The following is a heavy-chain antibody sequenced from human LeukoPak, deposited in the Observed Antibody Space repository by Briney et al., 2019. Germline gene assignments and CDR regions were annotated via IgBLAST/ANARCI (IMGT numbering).Heavy chain of an antibody. D-gene: IGHD3-10*01. Sequence: GASVKVSCKASGGTFSSYAISWVRQAPGQGLEWMGGIIPIFGTANYAQKFQGRVTITTDESTSTAYMELSSLRSEDTAVYYCAINAVILYPIHEERYYYYYYMDVWGKGTTVTVSS. V-gene: IGHV1-69*05. CDR2: IIPIFGTA. CDR1: GGTFSSYA. J-gene: IGHJ6*03. CDR3: AINAVILYPIHEERYYYYYYMDV.